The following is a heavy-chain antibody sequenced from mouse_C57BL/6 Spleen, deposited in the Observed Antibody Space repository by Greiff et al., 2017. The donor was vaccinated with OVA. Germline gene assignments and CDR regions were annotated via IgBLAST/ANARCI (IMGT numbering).Heavy chain of an antibody. CDR3: ARNDYAMDY. V-gene: IGHV1-22*01. CDR1: GYTFTDYN. D-gene: IGHD2-3*01. CDR2: INPNNGGT. J-gene: IGHJ4*01. Sequence: EVMLVESGPELVKPGASVKMSCKASGYTFTDYNMHWVKQSHGKSLEWIGYINPNNGGTSYNQKFKGKATLTVNKSSSTAYMELRSLTSEDSAVYYCARNDYAMDYWGQGTSVTVSS.